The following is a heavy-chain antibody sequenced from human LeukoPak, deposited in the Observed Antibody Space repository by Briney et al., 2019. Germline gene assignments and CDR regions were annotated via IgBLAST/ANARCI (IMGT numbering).Heavy chain of an antibody. J-gene: IGHJ4*02. CDR1: GGSISSYY. V-gene: IGHV4-59*01. Sequence: PSETLSLTCTVSGGSISSYYWSWIRQPPGKGLEWIGYIYYSGSTNYNPSLKSRVTISVDTSKNQISLKLSSVTAADTAVYYCARVIAVAGPMDSYYFDYWGQGTLVTVSS. CDR3: ARVIAVAGPMDSYYFDY. CDR2: IYYSGST. D-gene: IGHD6-19*01.